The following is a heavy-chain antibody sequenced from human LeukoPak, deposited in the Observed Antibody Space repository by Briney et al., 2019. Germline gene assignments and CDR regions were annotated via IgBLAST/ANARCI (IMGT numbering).Heavy chain of an antibody. Sequence: PSETLSPTCTVSGGSISSYYWSWIRQPPGKGLEWIGYIYYSGSTNYNSSLKSRVTMSVDTSKNQFSLKLSSVTAADTAVYYCASGRKWYQYWGQGTLVTVSS. J-gene: IGHJ1*01. CDR3: ASGRKWYQY. CDR1: GGSISSYY. V-gene: IGHV4-59*08. CDR2: IYYSGST. D-gene: IGHD2-8*01.